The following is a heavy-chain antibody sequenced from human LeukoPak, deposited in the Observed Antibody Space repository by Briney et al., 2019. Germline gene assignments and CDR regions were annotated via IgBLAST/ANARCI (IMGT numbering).Heavy chain of an antibody. CDR2: IIPMSDTA. J-gene: IGHJ3*02. V-gene: IGHV1-69*06. CDR1: GGTFNSYA. CDR3: AREDDTGRYMGDDAFDI. Sequence: GASVKVSCKASGGTFNSYAISWVRQAPGQGLEWMGGIIPMSDTANYPQKFRGRLTITADIPTSTVYMELSSLGSEDTAVYYCAREDDTGRYMGDDAFDIWGQGTMVTVSS. D-gene: IGHD1-26*01.